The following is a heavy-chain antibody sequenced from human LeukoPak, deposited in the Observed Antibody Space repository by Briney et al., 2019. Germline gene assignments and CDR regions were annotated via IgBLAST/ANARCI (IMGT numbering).Heavy chain of an antibody. CDR1: GGSFSGYY. CDR2: INHSGST. V-gene: IGHV4-34*01. D-gene: IGHD3-3*01. Sequence: SETLSLTCAVYGGSFSGYYWSWIRQPPGKGLEWIGEINHSGSTNYNPSLKSRVTISVDTSKNQFSLKLSSVTAADTAVYYCARVTENYDFWSGYSHNWFDPWGQGTLVTVSS. CDR3: ARVTENYDFWSGYSHNWFDP. J-gene: IGHJ5*02.